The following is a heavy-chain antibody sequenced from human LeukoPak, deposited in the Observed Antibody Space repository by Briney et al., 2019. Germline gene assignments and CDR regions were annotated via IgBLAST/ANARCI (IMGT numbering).Heavy chain of an antibody. CDR1: GFIFSNHA. CDR3: AGGNYHSDDKKYYLDY. J-gene: IGHJ4*02. D-gene: IGHD1-7*01. Sequence: GGSLRLSCAASGFIFSNHAMHWVRQAPGKGPEYVSAISSNGINTYYSNSAKGRFTISRDNSRNTLFLQMDSLRPEDTATYHCAGGNYHSDDKKYYLDYWGQGILVTVSS. V-gene: IGHV3-64*01. CDR2: ISSNGINT.